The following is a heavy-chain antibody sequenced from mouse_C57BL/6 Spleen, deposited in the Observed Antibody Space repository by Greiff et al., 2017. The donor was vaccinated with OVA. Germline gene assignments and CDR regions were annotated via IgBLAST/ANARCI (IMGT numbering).Heavy chain of an antibody. J-gene: IGHJ1*03. CDR2: ISSGGSYT. V-gene: IGHV5-6*01. CDR1: GFTFSSYG. D-gene: IGHD2-2*01. Sequence: EVQRVESGGDLVKPGGSLKLSCAASGFTFSSYGMSWVRQTPDKRLEWVATISSGGSYTYYPASVKGRFTISRDNAKNTLYLQMSSLKSEDTAMYYCARLDGYDWYFDVWGTGTTVTVSS. CDR3: ARLDGYDWYFDV.